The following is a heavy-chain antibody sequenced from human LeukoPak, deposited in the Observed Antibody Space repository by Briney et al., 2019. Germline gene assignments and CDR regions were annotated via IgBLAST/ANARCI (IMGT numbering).Heavy chain of an antibody. J-gene: IGHJ3*02. V-gene: IGHV4-38-2*01. CDR3: ARGWYSSSHDAFDI. CDR1: GYSISSGFY. D-gene: IGHD6-13*01. CDR2: ISHSGSP. Sequence: SETLSLTCAVSGYSISSGFYWGWIRRPPGKGLEWIGSISHSGSPYYNPSLKSRVIISVDTSENQFSLKLSSVTAADTAVYYCARGWYSSSHDAFDIWGQGTMVTVSS.